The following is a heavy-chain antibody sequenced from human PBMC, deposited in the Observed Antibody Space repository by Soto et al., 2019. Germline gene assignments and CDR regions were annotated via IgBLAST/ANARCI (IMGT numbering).Heavy chain of an antibody. D-gene: IGHD2-15*01. CDR1: GGSFSGYY. Sequence: SETLSLTCAVYGGSFSGYYWSWIRQPPGKGLEWIGEINHSGSTNYNPSLKSRVTISVDTSKNQFSLKLSSVTAADTAVYYCARVVGDIVVVVAADDAFDIWGQGTMVTVSS. J-gene: IGHJ3*02. CDR2: INHSGST. CDR3: ARVVGDIVVVVAADDAFDI. V-gene: IGHV4-34*01.